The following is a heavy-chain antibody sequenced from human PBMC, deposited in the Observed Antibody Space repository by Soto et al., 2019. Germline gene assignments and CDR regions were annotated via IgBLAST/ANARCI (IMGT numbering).Heavy chain of an antibody. V-gene: IGHV1-69*08. CDR3: ARDAYCSSSSCSSEYFQH. CDR1: GGTFRSST. J-gene: IGHJ1*01. Sequence: QVQLVQSGAEVKKPGSSVKVSCKASGGTFRSSTITWVRQAPGQGLEWMGRIIPILGVANYAQSFQGRVTITADKSTSTAYLELSSLRSEDTAVYYCARDAYCSSSSCSSEYFQHWGQGTLVTVSS. CDR2: IIPILGVA. D-gene: IGHD2-2*01.